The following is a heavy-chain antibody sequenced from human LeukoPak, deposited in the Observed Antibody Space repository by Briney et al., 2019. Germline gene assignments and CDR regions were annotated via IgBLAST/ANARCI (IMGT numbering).Heavy chain of an antibody. D-gene: IGHD5-12*01. Sequence: PGGSLRLSCAASGFTFSSYSMNWVRQAPGKGLEWVSAISSSSSYIYYADSVKGRFTISRDNAKNSLYLQMNSLRAEDTAVYYCARERSGSDSGPYYFDYWGQGTLVTVSS. CDR3: ARERSGSDSGPYYFDY. J-gene: IGHJ4*02. CDR1: GFTFSSYS. CDR2: ISSSSSYI. V-gene: IGHV3-21*01.